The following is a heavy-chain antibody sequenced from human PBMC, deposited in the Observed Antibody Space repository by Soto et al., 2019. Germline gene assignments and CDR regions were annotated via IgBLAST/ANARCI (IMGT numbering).Heavy chain of an antibody. D-gene: IGHD6-6*01. Sequence: PSETLSLTCTVSGGSISSGGYYWSWIRQHPGKGLEWIGYIYYSGSTYYNPSLKSRVTISVDTSKNQFSLKLSSVTAADTAVYYCARGRSSSPKGYFQHWGQGTLVTVSS. CDR2: IYYSGST. CDR3: ARGRSSSPKGYFQH. CDR1: GGSISSGGYY. J-gene: IGHJ1*01. V-gene: IGHV4-31*03.